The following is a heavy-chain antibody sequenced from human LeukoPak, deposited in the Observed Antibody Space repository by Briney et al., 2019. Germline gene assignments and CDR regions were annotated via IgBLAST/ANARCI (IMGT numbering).Heavy chain of an antibody. J-gene: IGHJ4*02. V-gene: IGHV3-23*01. Sequence: GGSLRLSCAASGFTFSSYAMSWVRQAPGKGLEWVSAISGSGGSTYYADSVEGRFTISRDNSKNTLYLQMNSLRAEDTAVYYCAKAQGATRPKKNFDYWGQGTLVTVSS. CDR2: ISGSGGST. D-gene: IGHD2-15*01. CDR3: AKAQGATRPKKNFDY. CDR1: GFTFSSYA.